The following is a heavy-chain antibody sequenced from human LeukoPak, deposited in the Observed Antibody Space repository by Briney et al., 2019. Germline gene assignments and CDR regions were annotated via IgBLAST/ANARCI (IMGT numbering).Heavy chain of an antibody. CDR2: IGTAGDT. CDR1: GFTFSSYD. V-gene: IGHV3-13*04. CDR3: ARSGSGWLFDY. J-gene: IGHJ4*02. D-gene: IGHD6-19*01. Sequence: GGSLRLSCAASGFTFSSYDMHWVRQATGKGLEWVSAIGTAGDTYYPGSVKGRFTISRENAKNSLYLQMNSLRAGDTAVYYRARSGSGWLFDYWGQGTLVTVSS.